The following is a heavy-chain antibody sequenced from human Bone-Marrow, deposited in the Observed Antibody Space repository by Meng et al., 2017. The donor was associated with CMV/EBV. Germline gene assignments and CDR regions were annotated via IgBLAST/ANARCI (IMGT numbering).Heavy chain of an antibody. D-gene: IGHD3-3*01. V-gene: IGHV3-9*01. CDR3: ARAQKSALMTGMGV. CDR1: GFTFSSYA. CDR2: ISWNSATR. Sequence: GGSLRLSCAASGFTFSSYAMSWVRQTPGKGLEWVSAISWNSATRDYAGSVKGRFIISRDNAKKTLYLQMNTLRIEDTALYYCARAQKSALMTGMGVWGQGTMVTVSS. J-gene: IGHJ6*02.